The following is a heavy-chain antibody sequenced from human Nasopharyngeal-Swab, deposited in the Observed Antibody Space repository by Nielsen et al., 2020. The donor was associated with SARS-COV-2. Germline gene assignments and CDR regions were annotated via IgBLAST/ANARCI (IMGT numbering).Heavy chain of an antibody. CDR1: GFTFSSYE. D-gene: IGHD3-16*01. Sequence: GGSLRLSCTASGFTFSSYEMNWVRQAPGKGLEWISYISSSGGSIYYADSVKGRFTSSRDNARNSLYLQMDSLSVEDTAVYFCVRDQTPMLEGWVYFDYWGQGILATVSS. V-gene: IGHV3-48*03. CDR3: VRDQTPMLEGWVYFDY. J-gene: IGHJ4*02. CDR2: ISSSGGSI.